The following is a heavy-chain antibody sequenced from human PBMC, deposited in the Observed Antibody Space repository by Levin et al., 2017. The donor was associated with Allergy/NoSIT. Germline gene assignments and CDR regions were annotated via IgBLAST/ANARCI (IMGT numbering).Heavy chain of an antibody. CDR2: ISWNSGSI. V-gene: IGHV3-9*01. CDR1: GFTFDDYA. D-gene: IGHD5-18*01. J-gene: IGHJ4*02. Sequence: SLKISCAASGFTFDDYAMHWVRQAPGKGLEWVSGISWNSGSIGYADSVKGRFTISRDNAKNSLYLQMNSLRAEDTALYYCAKATTPYTAMVVWGQGTLVTVSS. CDR3: AKATTPYTAMVV.